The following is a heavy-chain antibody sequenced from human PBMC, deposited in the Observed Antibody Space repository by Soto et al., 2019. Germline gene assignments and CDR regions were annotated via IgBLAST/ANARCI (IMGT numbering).Heavy chain of an antibody. Sequence: PGESLKISCKGTGYSFTDYWITWVRQMPGKGLEWMGRIDPSDSYTNYSPSLQGHVTISADKSISTAYLQWSSLKASDTAMYYCARPIAVSGTGYYYFDYWGKGTLVTVSS. CDR1: GYSFTDYW. CDR3: ARPIAVSGTGYYYFDY. D-gene: IGHD6-19*01. J-gene: IGHJ4*02. V-gene: IGHV5-10-1*01. CDR2: IDPSDSYT.